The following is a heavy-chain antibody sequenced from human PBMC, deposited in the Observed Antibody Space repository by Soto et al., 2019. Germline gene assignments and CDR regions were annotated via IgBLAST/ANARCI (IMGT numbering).Heavy chain of an antibody. CDR3: AREGSGYNF. J-gene: IGHJ1*01. CDR1: GGTFSSFG. Sequence: ASVKVSCKASGGTFSSFGISWVRQAPGQGLEWMGGIIPVFGRPNYAQRFRGRLTITADESTNTCYMELIDLESEDTAVYYCAREGSGYNFWGQGTQVTVSS. D-gene: IGHD5-12*01. V-gene: IGHV1-69*13. CDR2: IIPVFGRP.